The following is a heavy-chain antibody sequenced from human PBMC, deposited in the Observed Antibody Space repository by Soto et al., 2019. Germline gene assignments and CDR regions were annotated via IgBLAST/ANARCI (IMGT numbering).Heavy chain of an antibody. D-gene: IGHD1-26*01. J-gene: IGHJ5*02. Sequence: SETLSLTCTVSGGSVSSGSYYWSWIRQPPGKGLEWIGYIYYSGSTNYNPSLKSRVTISVDTYKNQFSLKLSSVTAADTAVYYCARDMPAGFTHYFDPWGQGTLVTVYS. CDR2: IYYSGST. CDR1: GGSVSSGSYY. V-gene: IGHV4-61*01. CDR3: ARDMPAGFTHYFDP.